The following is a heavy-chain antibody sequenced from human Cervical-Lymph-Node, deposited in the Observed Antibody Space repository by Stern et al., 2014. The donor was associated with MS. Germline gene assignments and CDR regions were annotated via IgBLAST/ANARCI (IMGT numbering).Heavy chain of an antibody. CDR2: INYRGSH. Sequence: QVQLQESGPGLVKPSETLSLTCTVSGGSISSSSYYWGWIRQPPGKGLEWIGSINYRGSHDYTPSLKIRVTMSVDPSKNHFSLKLSSVTAADTAVYYCAAGIAAAGARYFDYWGQGTLVTVSS. D-gene: IGHD6-13*01. J-gene: IGHJ4*02. CDR3: AAGIAAAGARYFDY. CDR1: GGSISSSSYY. V-gene: IGHV4-39*01.